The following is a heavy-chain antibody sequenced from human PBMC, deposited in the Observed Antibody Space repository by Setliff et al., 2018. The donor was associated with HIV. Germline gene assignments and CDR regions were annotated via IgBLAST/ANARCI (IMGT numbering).Heavy chain of an antibody. J-gene: IGHJ6*03. CDR1: GLTFNNFG. CDR3: AKEAGCGGGRCPFPSHYYYYMDV. CDR2: ISGSGDRT. V-gene: IGHV3-23*01. Sequence: PGGSLRLSCAAPGLTFNNFGMSWVRQAPGKGLEWVSSISGSGDRTYFADSVKGRFTISRDNSRNTLYLRMNSLRVEDTAVYYCAKEAGCGGGRCPFPSHYYYYMDVWGKGTTVTVSS. D-gene: IGHD2-15*01.